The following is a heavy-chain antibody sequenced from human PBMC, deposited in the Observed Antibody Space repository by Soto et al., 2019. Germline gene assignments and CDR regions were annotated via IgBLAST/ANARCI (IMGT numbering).Heavy chain of an antibody. V-gene: IGHV5-51*01. CDR2: IYPGDSDT. CDR3: ARRDRRYGSGSYYFDY. Sequence: GESLKISCKGSGYSFTSYWIGWVRQMPGKGLERMGIIYPGDSDTRYSPSFQGQVTISADKSIGTAYLQWSSLTASDTAMYYCARRDRRYGSGSYYFDYWGQGTLVTVSS. D-gene: IGHD3-10*01. J-gene: IGHJ4*02. CDR1: GYSFTSYW.